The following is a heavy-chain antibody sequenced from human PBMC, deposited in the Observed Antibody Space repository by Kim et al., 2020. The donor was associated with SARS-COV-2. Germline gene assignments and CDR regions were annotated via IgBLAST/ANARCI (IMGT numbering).Heavy chain of an antibody. CDR1: GYTFTSYA. Sequence: ASVKVSCKASGYTFTSYAMHWVRQAPGQRLEWMGWINAGNGNTKYSQKFQGRVTITRDTSASTAYMELSSLRSEDTAVYYCASGGGGDSPYYYGMDVWGQGTTVTVSS. V-gene: IGHV1-3*01. CDR3: ASGGGGDSPYYYGMDV. J-gene: IGHJ6*02. D-gene: IGHD4-17*01. CDR2: INAGNGNT.